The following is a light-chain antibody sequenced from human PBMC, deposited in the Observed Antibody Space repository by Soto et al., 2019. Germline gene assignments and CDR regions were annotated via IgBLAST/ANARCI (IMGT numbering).Light chain of an antibody. CDR1: SSDVGYYNY. J-gene: IGLJ1*01. CDR2: DVR. Sequence: QSALTQPASVSGSPGQSITISCTGTSSDVGYYNYVSWYQQHPGKAPKLMIYDVRNRPSGVSSRFSGSKSGNTASLTISGLQAEDEADYYCSSYTSSSTYVFGTGTKVTVL. CDR3: SSYTSSSTYV. V-gene: IGLV2-14*03.